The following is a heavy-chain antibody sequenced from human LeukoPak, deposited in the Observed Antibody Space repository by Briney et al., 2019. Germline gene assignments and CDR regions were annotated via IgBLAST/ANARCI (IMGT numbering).Heavy chain of an antibody. J-gene: IGHJ4*02. CDR1: GESFSGYY. V-gene: IGHV4-34*01. Sequence: PSETLSLTCAVYGESFSGYYWTWIRQPPGQGLEWIGQINHSGSTNYNPSLKSRVTISVATSKNQFSLNLNSVTAADTAVYYCARRGSTGTTTVDYWGQGTLVTVSS. D-gene: IGHD1-1*01. CDR2: INHSGST. CDR3: ARRGSTGTTTVDY.